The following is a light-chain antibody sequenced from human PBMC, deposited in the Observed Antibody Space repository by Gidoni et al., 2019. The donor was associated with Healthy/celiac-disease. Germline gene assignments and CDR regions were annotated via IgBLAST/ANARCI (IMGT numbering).Light chain of an antibody. Sequence: DIVLTQSPGTLSLSQGERATLSCRDSQSVSSSYLDWYQQKPGQAPRLLIYGASSRATGIPDRFSGSGSGTDFTLTISRLEPEDVAVYYCQQYGSSPTFGQGTKVEIK. CDR2: GAS. V-gene: IGKV3-20*01. J-gene: IGKJ1*01. CDR1: QSVSSSY. CDR3: QQYGSSPT.